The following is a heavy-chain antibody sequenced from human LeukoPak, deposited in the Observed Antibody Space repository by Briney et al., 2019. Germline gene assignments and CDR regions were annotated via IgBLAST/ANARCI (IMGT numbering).Heavy chain of an antibody. Sequence: GGSLRLSCAASGFTFSSYGMHGVRQAPGKGLEGVAVIWYYGSYTYYAESVKGRFTISRDNSRNTLYLQISSLRAEDTAVYYCATPTSGDGSFLLDYWGQGTLVTVPS. CDR2: IWYYGSYT. D-gene: IGHD1-26*01. CDR3: ATPTSGDGSFLLDY. J-gene: IGHJ4*02. V-gene: IGHV3-33*01. CDR1: GFTFSSYG.